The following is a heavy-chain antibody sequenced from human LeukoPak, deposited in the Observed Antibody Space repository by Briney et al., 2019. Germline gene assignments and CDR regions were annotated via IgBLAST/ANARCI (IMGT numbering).Heavy chain of an antibody. D-gene: IGHD4-23*01. J-gene: IGHJ3*02. CDR1: GFTFSSYA. Sequence: GGSLRLSCSASGFTFSSYAMHWVRQAPGKGLEYVSAISSNGGSTYYADSVKGRFTISRDNSKNTLYLQMGSLRAEDTAVYYCVKAQDYGGNSGALAFDIWGQGTMVTVSS. CDR2: ISSNGGST. CDR3: VKAQDYGGNSGALAFDI. V-gene: IGHV3-64D*09.